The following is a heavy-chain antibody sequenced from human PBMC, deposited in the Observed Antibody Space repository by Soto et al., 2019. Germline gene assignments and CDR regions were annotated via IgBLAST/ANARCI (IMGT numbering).Heavy chain of an antibody. D-gene: IGHD2-21*02. CDR1: GFSLNTRGVG. J-gene: IGHJ6*02. CDR3: VHSRCGGDCLQSYSSHYYYGMDI. CDR2: ISWDGEK. Sequence: SGPTLVNPTQTLTLSCTFSGFSLNTRGVGVGWIRQPPGKALEWLALISWDGEKRYSPSLKSRLTITKDTSKNQVVLTMTNTDAVDTATYYCVHSRCGGDCLQSYSSHYYYGMDIWGQGTTVTVSS. V-gene: IGHV2-5*02.